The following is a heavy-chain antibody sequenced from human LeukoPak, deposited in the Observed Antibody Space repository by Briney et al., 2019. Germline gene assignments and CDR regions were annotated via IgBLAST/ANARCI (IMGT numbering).Heavy chain of an antibody. Sequence: GASVKVSCKASGYTFTSYDINWVRQATGQGLEWMGWMNPNSGNTGYAQKFQGRVTMTTDTSTSTAYMELRSLRSDDTAVYYCARAVTSTTVITVGLGHWGQGTLVTVSS. CDR3: ARAVTSTTVITVGLGH. CDR1: GYTFTSYD. V-gene: IGHV1-8*01. J-gene: IGHJ5*02. D-gene: IGHD4-23*01. CDR2: MNPNSGNT.